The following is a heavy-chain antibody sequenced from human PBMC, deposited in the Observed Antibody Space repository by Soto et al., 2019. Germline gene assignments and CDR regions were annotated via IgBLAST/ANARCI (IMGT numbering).Heavy chain of an antibody. CDR3: ARDPDYSNYEGYYYYMDV. D-gene: IGHD4-4*01. V-gene: IGHV3-23*01. Sequence: PGGSLRLSCAASGFTFSSYAMSWVRQAPGKGLEWVSAISGNGSNKYYADSVKGRFTISRDNSKNTLYLQMNSLRAEDTAVYYCARDPDYSNYEGYYYYMDVWGKGTTVTVSS. CDR1: GFTFSSYA. CDR2: ISGNGSNK. J-gene: IGHJ6*03.